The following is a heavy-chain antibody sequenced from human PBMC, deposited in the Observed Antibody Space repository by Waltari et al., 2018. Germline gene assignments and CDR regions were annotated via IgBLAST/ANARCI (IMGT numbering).Heavy chain of an antibody. D-gene: IGHD3-10*02. J-gene: IGHJ4*02. Sequence: EVQLLESGGGLVQPGGSLRLSCAPSGSTFSSYAMSWVRQAPGKGAEWVSLIHGSGVTTYYTDSVEGRFTISRDNSKNTVYLQMNSLRAEDTAVYYCAGRPGDQMLPVFNFWGPGALVTVSS. CDR2: IHGSGVTT. CDR3: AGRPGDQMLPVFNF. CDR1: GSTFSSYA. V-gene: IGHV3-23*01.